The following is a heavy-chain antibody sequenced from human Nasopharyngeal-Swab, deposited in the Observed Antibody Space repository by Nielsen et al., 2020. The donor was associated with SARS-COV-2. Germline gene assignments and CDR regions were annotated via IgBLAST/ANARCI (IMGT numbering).Heavy chain of an antibody. Sequence: SETLSPTCTVSGGSISSSSYYWGWIRQPPGKGLEWIGSIYYCGSTYYNPSLKSRVTISVDTSKNQFSLKLSSVTAADTAVYYCVGSSWYGDYYYYYGMDVWGQGTTVTVSS. J-gene: IGHJ6*02. CDR2: IYYCGST. CDR1: GGSISSSSYY. V-gene: IGHV4-39*07. D-gene: IGHD6-13*01. CDR3: VGSSWYGDYYYYYGMDV.